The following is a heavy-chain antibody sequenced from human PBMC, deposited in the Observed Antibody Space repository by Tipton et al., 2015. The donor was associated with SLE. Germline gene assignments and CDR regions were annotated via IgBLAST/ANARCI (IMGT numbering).Heavy chain of an antibody. J-gene: IGHJ4*02. Sequence: SLRLSCVVSGFSFSTYAMTWVRQTPGKELEWVSVISGSGDRMYYADSVEGRFIISRDNSKNTLYLQISSLRADDTAVYYCAKDGNPYYADKTYFDYWGQGTLVTVSS. CDR3: AKDGNPYYADKTYFDY. V-gene: IGHV3-23*01. CDR1: GFSFSTYA. D-gene: IGHD4-17*01. CDR2: ISGSGDRM.